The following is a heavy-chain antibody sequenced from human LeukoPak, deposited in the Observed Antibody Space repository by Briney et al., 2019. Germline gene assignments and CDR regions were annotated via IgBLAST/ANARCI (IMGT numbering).Heavy chain of an antibody. CDR3: ARHMIRGIIYNWFDP. CDR2: LFSDGTT. V-gene: IGHV3-66*04. Sequence: GSLRLSCVASGFTVSTNYMSWVRQAPGKGLEWVSVLFSDGTTYYADSVKGRFTISRDNSKNTLYLQMNSLRAEDTAVYYCARHMIRGIIYNWFDPWGQGTLVTVSS. D-gene: IGHD3-10*01. CDR1: GFTVSTNY. J-gene: IGHJ5*02.